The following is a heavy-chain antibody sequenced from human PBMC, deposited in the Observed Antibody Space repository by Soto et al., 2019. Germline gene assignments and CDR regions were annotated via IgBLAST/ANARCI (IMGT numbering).Heavy chain of an antibody. Sequence: QLQLQESGPGLVKPSETLSLTCTVSGGSISSSSYYWGWIRQPPGKGLEWIGSIYYSGSTYYNPSLKSRVTISVDTSKNQFSLKLSSVTAADTAVYYCARHGADLESLDYWGQGTLVTVSS. J-gene: IGHJ4*02. V-gene: IGHV4-39*01. CDR3: ARHGADLESLDY. D-gene: IGHD3-3*01. CDR2: IYYSGST. CDR1: GGSISSSSYY.